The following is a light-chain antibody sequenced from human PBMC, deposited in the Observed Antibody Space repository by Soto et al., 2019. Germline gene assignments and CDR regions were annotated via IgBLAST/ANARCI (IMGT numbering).Light chain of an antibody. V-gene: IGLV2-8*01. CDR1: SSDVGAYNY. CDR3: SSFASSNTWV. J-gene: IGLJ3*02. CDR2: EVT. Sequence: QSALTQPPSASGSPGQSVTISCTGTSSDVGAYNYVSWYQQHAGKAPKLVIYEVTRRPSGVPDRFSGSKSANTASLTVSGLQAEDEADYYCSSFASSNTWVFCGGTQLTVL.